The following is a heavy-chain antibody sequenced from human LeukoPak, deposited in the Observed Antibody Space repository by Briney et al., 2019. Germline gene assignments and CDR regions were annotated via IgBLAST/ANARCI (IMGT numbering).Heavy chain of an antibody. CDR1: GFTFSSHD. CDR3: AKDFRFDSGWYSKSAFDI. D-gene: IGHD6-19*01. CDR2: ISYDGGKK. J-gene: IGHJ3*02. V-gene: IGHV3-30*18. Sequence: PGGSLRLSCAASGFTFSSHDMHWVRQAPGKGLEWVAFISYDGGKKDYADSVKGRFTISRDNSKNTLYLQMNSLRAEDTAVYYCAKDFRFDSGWYSKSAFDIWGQGTMVTVSS.